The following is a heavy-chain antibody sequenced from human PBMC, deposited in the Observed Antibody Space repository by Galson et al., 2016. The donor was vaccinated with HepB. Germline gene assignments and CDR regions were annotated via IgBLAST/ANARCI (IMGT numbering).Heavy chain of an antibody. D-gene: IGHD6-19*01. CDR3: ARWAGYSDY. V-gene: IGHV4-31*03. Sequence: TLSLTCTVSGGSISTSGYYWTWIRQHPGKGLEWIGYIYYSGSTYYNPSLQSRVIISVDTSKKQFSLKLTSVTAADTAVYYCARWAGYSDYWGQGTLVTVSS. CDR2: IYYSGST. CDR1: GGSISTSGYY. J-gene: IGHJ4*02.